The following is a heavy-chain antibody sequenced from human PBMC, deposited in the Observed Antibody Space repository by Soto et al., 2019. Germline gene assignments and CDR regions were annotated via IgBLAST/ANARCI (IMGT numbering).Heavy chain of an antibody. V-gene: IGHV3-15*01. Sequence: LRLSCTASGITFSNVWMSWVRQAPGGGLEWVGRIKRETEGGATDYAAPVKGRISISRDDSENTLYLQMNSLKPEDTGIYYCTTDYSTSWYNYWGQGTQVTVSS. J-gene: IGHJ4*02. CDR1: GITFSNVW. CDR2: IKRETEGGAT. D-gene: IGHD1-1*01. CDR3: TTDYSTSWYNY.